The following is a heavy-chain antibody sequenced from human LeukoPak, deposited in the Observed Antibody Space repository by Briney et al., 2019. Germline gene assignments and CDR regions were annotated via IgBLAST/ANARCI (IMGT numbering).Heavy chain of an antibody. V-gene: IGHV4-31*03. CDR2: IYYSGST. Sequence: PSETLSLTCTVSGGSISSGGYYWSWIRQHPGKGLEWIGYIYYSGSTYYNPSLKSRVTISVDTSKNQFSLKLSSVTAADTAVYYCARLYYYDTFAFDIWGQGTMVTVSS. D-gene: IGHD3-22*01. CDR1: GGSISSGGYY. J-gene: IGHJ3*02. CDR3: ARLYYYDTFAFDI.